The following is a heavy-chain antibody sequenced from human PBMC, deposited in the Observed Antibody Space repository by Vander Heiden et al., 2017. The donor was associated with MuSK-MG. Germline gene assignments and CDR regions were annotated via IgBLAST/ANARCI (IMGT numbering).Heavy chain of an antibody. D-gene: IGHD2-15*01. J-gene: IGHJ3*01. CDR3: ARGPATGACDF. Sequence: QVQLVQSGAEVKKPGASVKVSCTASGYIFTTYFVHWLRQAPGPGLEWVGYIEPRGGATDYARKFQGRVTMTRDTSTSTIYVELSSLKSDDTAVYYCARGPATGACDFWGQGTMVTVSS. CDR1: GYIFTTYF. CDR2: IEPRGGAT. V-gene: IGHV1-46*01.